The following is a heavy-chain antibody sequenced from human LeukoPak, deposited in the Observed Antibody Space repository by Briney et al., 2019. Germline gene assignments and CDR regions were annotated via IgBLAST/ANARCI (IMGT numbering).Heavy chain of an antibody. CDR3: ARDRDDPDAFDI. J-gene: IGHJ3*02. CDR2: TYYRSKWYN. Sequence: SQTLSLTCTISGDSVSSNSAAWNWIRQSPSRGLEWLGRTYYRSKWYNDYSVSVKSRITVNPDTSKNQFSLQLNSVTPEDTAVYYCARDRDDPDAFDIWGQGTMVTVSS. V-gene: IGHV6-1*01. CDR1: GDSVSSNSAA. D-gene: IGHD1-1*01.